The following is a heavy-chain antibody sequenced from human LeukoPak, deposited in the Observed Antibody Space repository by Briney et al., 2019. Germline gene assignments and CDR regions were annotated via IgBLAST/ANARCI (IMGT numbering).Heavy chain of an antibody. V-gene: IGHV3-48*01. CDR2: IRSSSSTM. D-gene: IGHD1-26*01. CDR3: AREGSGSYSNY. J-gene: IGHJ4*02. Sequence: PGGSLRLSCAASGFTFSSYSMNWVRQAPGKGLEWVSYIRSSSSTMFYADSVKGRFTISRDNAKNSLYLQMNSLRAEDTAVYYCAREGSGSYSNYWGQGILVTVSS. CDR1: GFTFSSYS.